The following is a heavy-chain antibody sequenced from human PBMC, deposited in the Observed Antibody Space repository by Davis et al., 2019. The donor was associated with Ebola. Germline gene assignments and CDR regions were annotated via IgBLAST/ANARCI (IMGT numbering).Heavy chain of an antibody. Sequence: SETLSLTCTVSGGSINFHYWSWIRQPPGKGLEWIGYIYYSGSTKYNPSLKSRVTISLDTSKNQFSLKLTSVTAADTAVYYCARGDSYYDPSGYYAGPEAPDHWGQGTLVSVSS. CDR2: IYYSGST. J-gene: IGHJ4*02. CDR3: ARGDSYYDPSGYYAGPEAPDH. D-gene: IGHD3-22*01. CDR1: GGSINFHY. V-gene: IGHV4-59*11.